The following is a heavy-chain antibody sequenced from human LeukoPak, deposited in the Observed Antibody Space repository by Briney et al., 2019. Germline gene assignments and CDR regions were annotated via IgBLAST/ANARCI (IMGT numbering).Heavy chain of an antibody. Sequence: GGSLRLSCAVSGFTFSSDAMSWDRQAQGKGLEWVSAISGSGDSTYYADSVKGRFTISRDNSKNTLYLQMNSLRGEDTAIYYCAKDRWDYWGQGTLVTVSS. J-gene: IGHJ4*02. CDR1: GFTFSSDA. CDR2: ISGSGDST. D-gene: IGHD4-23*01. CDR3: AKDRWDY. V-gene: IGHV3-23*01.